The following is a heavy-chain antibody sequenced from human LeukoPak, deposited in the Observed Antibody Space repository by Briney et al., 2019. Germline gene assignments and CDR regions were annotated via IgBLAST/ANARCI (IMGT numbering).Heavy chain of an antibody. V-gene: IGHV3-48*01. CDR1: GFTFSSYS. CDR2: ISSSSSTI. J-gene: IGHJ3*02. D-gene: IGHD2-21*02. Sequence: GGSLRLSCAASGFTFSSYSMNWVRQAPGKGLEWVSYISSSSSTIYYADSVKGRFTISRDNAKNSLYLQMNSLRAEDTAVYYCAKGPTAKAFDIWGQGTIVTVSS. CDR3: AKGPTAKAFDI.